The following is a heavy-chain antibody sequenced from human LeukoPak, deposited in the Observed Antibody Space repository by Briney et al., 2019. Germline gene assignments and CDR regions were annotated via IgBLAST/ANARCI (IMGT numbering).Heavy chain of an antibody. CDR3: ARVGPYDSSGYYYPVSAFDI. D-gene: IGHD3-22*01. CDR1: GFTFSDYY. V-gene: IGHV3-11*01. CDR2: ISSSGSTI. Sequence: GGSLRLSCAASGFTFSDYYMSWIRQAPGKGLEWVSYISSSGSTIYYADSVKGRFTISRDNAKNSLYLQMNSLRAEDTAVYYCARVGPYDSSGYYYPVSAFDIWGQGTMVTVSS. J-gene: IGHJ3*02.